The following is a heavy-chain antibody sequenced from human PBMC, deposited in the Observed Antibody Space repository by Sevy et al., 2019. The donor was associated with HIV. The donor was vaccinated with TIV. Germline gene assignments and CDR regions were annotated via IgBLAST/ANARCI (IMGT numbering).Heavy chain of an antibody. V-gene: IGHV3-74*01. CDR2: INSGGSST. CDR3: ARADSVERWLHSGYFYYGMDV. J-gene: IGHJ6*02. Sequence: GGSLRLSCAASGFTFSSYWMHWVRQAPGKGLVWVSRINSGGSSTSYADSVKGRFTISRDNAKNTLYLQMNSLRAEDTAVYYCARADSVERWLHSGYFYYGMDVWGQGTTVTVSS. CDR1: GFTFSSYW. D-gene: IGHD5-12*01.